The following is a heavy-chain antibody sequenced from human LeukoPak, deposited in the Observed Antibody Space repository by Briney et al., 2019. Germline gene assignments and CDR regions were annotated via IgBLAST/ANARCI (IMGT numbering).Heavy chain of an antibody. V-gene: IGHV4-39*07. D-gene: IGHD3-10*01. Sequence: SETLSLTCTVSGASLSSGGYYWGWIRQPPGKGLEWIGSIYRSGSTYYNPSLKSRVTISVDTSKNQFSLKLSSVTAADTAVYYCAFGDYYGSGRNGNWFDPWGQGTLVTVSS. CDR3: AFGDYYGSGRNGNWFDP. J-gene: IGHJ5*02. CDR1: GASLSSGGYY. CDR2: IYRSGST.